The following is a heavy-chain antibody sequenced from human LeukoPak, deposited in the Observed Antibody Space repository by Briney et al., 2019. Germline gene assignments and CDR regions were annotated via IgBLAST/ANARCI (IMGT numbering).Heavy chain of an antibody. CDR2: INPNSGGT. Sequence: GASVKVSCKASGYTFTGYYMHWVRQAPGQGLEWMGWINPNSGGTNYAQKFQGRVTMTRDTSISTAYMELSRLRSDDTAVYYCARERGIYSGYDNSPHTTYNWFDPWGQGTLVTVSS. J-gene: IGHJ5*02. V-gene: IGHV1-2*02. D-gene: IGHD5-12*01. CDR3: ARERGIYSGYDNSPHTTYNWFDP. CDR1: GYTFTGYY.